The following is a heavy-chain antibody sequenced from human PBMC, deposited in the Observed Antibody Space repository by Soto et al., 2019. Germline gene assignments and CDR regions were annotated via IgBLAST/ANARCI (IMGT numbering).Heavy chain of an antibody. CDR2: ISYDRTNK. J-gene: IGHJ6*02. V-gene: IGHV3-30*04. CDR3: VRDDWQL. CDR1: GFTFSAYA. D-gene: IGHD3-9*01. Sequence: QVQLVESGGGVVQPGRSLRLSCAASGFTFSAYAMHWVRQAPGMGLEWVAAISYDRTNKYYAGRFIISRDNSKNTLYLQMNSLRGDDTAVYYCVRDDWQLWGQGTTVTVSS.